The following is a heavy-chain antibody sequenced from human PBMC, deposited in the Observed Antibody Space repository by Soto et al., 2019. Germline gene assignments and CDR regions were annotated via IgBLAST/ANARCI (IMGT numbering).Heavy chain of an antibody. J-gene: IGHJ5*02. Sequence: PSETLSLTCTVSGGSISSGDYYWSWTRQPPGKGLEWIGYIYYSGSTYYNPSLKSRVTISVDTSKNQFSLKLSSVTAADTAVYYCARKSIAAAGTTHWFDPWGQGTLVTVSS. V-gene: IGHV4-30-4*01. CDR3: ARKSIAAAGTTHWFDP. CDR2: IYYSGST. D-gene: IGHD6-13*01. CDR1: GGSISSGDYY.